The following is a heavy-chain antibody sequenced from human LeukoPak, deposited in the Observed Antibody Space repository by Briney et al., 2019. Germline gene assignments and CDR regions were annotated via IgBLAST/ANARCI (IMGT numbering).Heavy chain of an antibody. Sequence: GASVKVSCKASGGTFSSYAISWVRQAPGQGLEWMGGIIPIFGTANYAQKFQGRVTITADKSTSTAYMELSSLRSEDTAVYYCARDSPVEMATIGIWGQGTLVTVSS. CDR1: GGTFSSYA. D-gene: IGHD5-24*01. V-gene: IGHV1-69*06. CDR2: IIPIFGTA. J-gene: IGHJ4*02. CDR3: ARDSPVEMATIGI.